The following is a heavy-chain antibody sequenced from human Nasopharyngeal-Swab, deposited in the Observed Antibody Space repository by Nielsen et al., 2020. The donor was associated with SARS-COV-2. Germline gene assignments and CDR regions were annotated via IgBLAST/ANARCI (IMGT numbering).Heavy chain of an antibody. D-gene: IGHD2-21*01. CDR2: INHRGST. V-gene: IGHV4-34*01. CDR3: ASGGGEGPYYYYYGMDV. CDR1: GESFSSDY. J-gene: IGHJ6*02. Sequence: SETLSLTCSVYGESFSSDYWSWIRQTPGKGLEWIGEINHRGSTKYNPSLKSRVTISVDTSKNQFSLKLSSVTAADTAVYYCASGGGEGPYYYYYGMDVWGQGTTVTVSS.